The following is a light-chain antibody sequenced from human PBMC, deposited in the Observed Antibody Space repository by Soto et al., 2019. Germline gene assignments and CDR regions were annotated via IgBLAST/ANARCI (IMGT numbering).Light chain of an antibody. CDR2: GAS. J-gene: IGKJ3*01. CDR3: QQYGSSPLFS. CDR1: QSVSSSY. V-gene: IGKV3-20*01. Sequence: DIVLTQSPGTLSLSPGERATLSCRASQSVSSSYLAWYQQNPGQAPRLLIYGASGRATGLPDRFSGSGSGTDFALTISRLEPEDFAVYYCQQYGSSPLFSFGPGNKVDIK.